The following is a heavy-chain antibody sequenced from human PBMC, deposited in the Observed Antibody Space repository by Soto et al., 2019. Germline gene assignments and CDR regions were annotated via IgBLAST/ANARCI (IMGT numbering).Heavy chain of an antibody. CDR3: ARALGERRFGAMDV. D-gene: IGHD3-10*01. V-gene: IGHV1-69*01. CDR2: LIPIFDTP. Sequence: QVQLVQSGAEVKKPGSSVKVSCKASGDTFISYAISWVRQAPGQGPEWMGGLIPIFDTPKYAQKFQRRVTITADESTSTAYMELSSLKFEDTAVYYCARALGERRFGAMDVWGQGTTVTVSS. CDR1: GDTFISYA. J-gene: IGHJ6*02.